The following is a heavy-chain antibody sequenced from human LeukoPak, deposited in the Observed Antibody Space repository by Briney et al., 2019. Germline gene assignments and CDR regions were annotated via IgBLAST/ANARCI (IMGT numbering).Heavy chain of an antibody. CDR3: ARAPYCIGGSCRFDY. J-gene: IGHJ4*02. D-gene: IGHD2-15*01. V-gene: IGHV3-7*03. CDR1: GFTSSSYW. CDR2: IKQDGSEK. Sequence: PGGSLRLSCAVSGFTSSSYWMSRVRQAPGKGLEWVANIKQDGSEKYYVDSVKGRFTISRDNAKNSLYLQMNSQRAEDTAVYYCARAPYCIGGSCRFDYWGQGTLVTVSS.